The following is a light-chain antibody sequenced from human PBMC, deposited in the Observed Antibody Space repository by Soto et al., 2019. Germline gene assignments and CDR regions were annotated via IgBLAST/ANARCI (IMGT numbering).Light chain of an antibody. CDR1: HNIERW. CDR2: DAS. V-gene: IGKV1-5*01. Sequence: MQMTQSPFTLAASGGDRVTNTWQASHNIERWMAWYKQKPGKAPSLLIFDASTLHSGVPSRFSGSGSGTDFTLTISSLQPDDFATYYCHQYNSYSPFTFGPGTKVDIK. J-gene: IGKJ3*01. CDR3: HQYNSYSPFT.